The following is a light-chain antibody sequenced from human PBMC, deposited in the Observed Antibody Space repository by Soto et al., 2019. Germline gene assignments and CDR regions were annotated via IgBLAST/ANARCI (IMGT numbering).Light chain of an antibody. V-gene: IGLV1-47*01. Sequence: SSXXIGSNYVFWYQHLPGTAPKLLXXRNNQRPSGVPXRFXXSKSGTSASLAISGLRSEDETDYYCAAWDDSLSGVVXGGGTKLTVL. CDR1: SXXIGSNY. CDR3: AAWDDSLSGVV. J-gene: IGLJ2*01. CDR2: RNN.